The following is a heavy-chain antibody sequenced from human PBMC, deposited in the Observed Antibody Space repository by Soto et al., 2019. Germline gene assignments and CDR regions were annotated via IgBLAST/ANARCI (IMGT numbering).Heavy chain of an antibody. V-gene: IGHV3-48*02. CDR3: ARDIATSFDY. CDR2: ISGSGSAV. D-gene: IGHD2-15*01. J-gene: IGHJ4*02. Sequence: SLRLFCVASGFSFRSYSMNWVRQAPGKGLEWLSYISGSGSAVNSADSVKGRFTISRDNANNSVFLQMNSLRDGDTALYYCARDIATSFDYCGEGTLVTVSS. CDR1: GFSFRSYS.